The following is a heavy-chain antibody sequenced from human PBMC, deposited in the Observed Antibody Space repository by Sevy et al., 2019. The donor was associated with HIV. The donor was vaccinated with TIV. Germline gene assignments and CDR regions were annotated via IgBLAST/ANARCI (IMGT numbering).Heavy chain of an antibody. J-gene: IGHJ4*02. CDR2: ISLDGSNK. V-gene: IGHV3-30*18. CDR1: GFTFSSYG. D-gene: IGHD5-12*01. Sequence: GGSLRLSCAASGFTFSSYGMHWVRQAPGKGLEWVAVISLDGSNKYYADSVKGRFTISRENSKSILYLQMNSLRPEDTAVYYWAKESTVDMVASTMGAFDYWGQGTLVTVSS. CDR3: AKESTVDMVASTMGAFDY.